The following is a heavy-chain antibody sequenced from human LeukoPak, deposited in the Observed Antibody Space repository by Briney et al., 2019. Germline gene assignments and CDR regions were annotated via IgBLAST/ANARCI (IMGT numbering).Heavy chain of an antibody. CDR2: IDGSGGST. J-gene: IGHJ4*02. D-gene: IGHD3-22*01. V-gene: IGHV3-23*01. Sequence: GGSLRLSCVASGFTFSSYAMSWFRQAPGRGLEWVSAIDGSGGSTYYADSVKGRFTISRDNSKNTLYLQMNSLRAEDTAVYYCARDFGETPYYDSSGYYFCYWGQGTLVTVSS. CDR1: GFTFSSYA. CDR3: ARDFGETPYYDSSGYYFCY.